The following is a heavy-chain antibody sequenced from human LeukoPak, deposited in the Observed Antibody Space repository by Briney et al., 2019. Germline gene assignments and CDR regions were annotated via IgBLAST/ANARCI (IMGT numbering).Heavy chain of an antibody. Sequence: GGSLRLSCTISGLTFSHAWVNWVRQAPGKGLEWVGRIKSGGTTVYAAAVKGRFTMLRDDSVKRLYLQMKSLKMEDTAVYYCIWLSDYYYRMDVWGQGTTVTVSS. CDR3: IWLSDYYYRMDV. D-gene: IGHD3-10*01. J-gene: IGHJ6*02. CDR1: GLTFSHAW. CDR2: IKSGGTT. V-gene: IGHV3-15*07.